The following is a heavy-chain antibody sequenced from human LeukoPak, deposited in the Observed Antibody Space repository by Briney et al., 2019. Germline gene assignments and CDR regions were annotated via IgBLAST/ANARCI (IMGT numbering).Heavy chain of an antibody. V-gene: IGHV3-21*01. CDR3: ASQAAYYDSTGSGY. J-gene: IGHJ4*02. CDR2: ISSSSSYI. Sequence: PGGSLRLPCAASGFTFSSYSMNWVRQAPGKGLEWVSSISSSSSYIYYADSVKGRFTISRDNAKNSLYLQMNSLRAEDTAVYYCASQAAYYDSTGSGYWGQGTLVTVSS. D-gene: IGHD3-22*01. CDR1: GFTFSSYS.